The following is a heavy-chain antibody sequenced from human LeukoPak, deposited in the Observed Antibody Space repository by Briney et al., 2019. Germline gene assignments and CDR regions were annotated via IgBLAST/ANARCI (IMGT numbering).Heavy chain of an antibody. D-gene: IGHD6-6*01. Sequence: SETLSLTCTVSGGSISSGGYYWSWIRQPPGKGLEWIGSIYQSGSTYYNPSLKSRVTISVDTSKNQFSLKLSSVTAADTAVYYCARGPATYSSSSYYFDYWGQGTLVTVSS. CDR2: IYQSGST. J-gene: IGHJ4*02. V-gene: IGHV4-39*07. CDR3: ARGPATYSSSSYYFDY. CDR1: GGSISSGGYY.